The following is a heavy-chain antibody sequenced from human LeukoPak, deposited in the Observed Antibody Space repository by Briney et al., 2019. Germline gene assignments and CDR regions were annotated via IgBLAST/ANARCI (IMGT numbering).Heavy chain of an antibody. D-gene: IGHD3-10*01. CDR3: ARAFGYYYYYMDV. CDR1: GYTFTSYD. J-gene: IGHJ6*03. Sequence: PSVKVSCKASGYTFTSYDINWVRQAPGQGLELMGWINPNSGNTGYAQKFQGRVTITRNTSISTAYMELSSLRSEDTAVYYCARAFGYYYYYMDVWGKGTTVTVSS. CDR2: INPNSGNT. V-gene: IGHV1-8*03.